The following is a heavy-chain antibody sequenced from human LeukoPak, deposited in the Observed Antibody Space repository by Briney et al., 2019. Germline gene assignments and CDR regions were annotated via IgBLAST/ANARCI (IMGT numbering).Heavy chain of an antibody. CDR3: ARGVSGDPGGY. D-gene: IGHD7-27*01. V-gene: IGHV1-2*06. J-gene: IGHJ4*02. CDR1: GYTFTGYY. Sequence: ASVKVSCKASGYTFTGYYMHWARQAPGQGLEWMGRINPNSGGTNFAEKFQGRVTMTRDTSISAAFMELSGLRSDDTAVYYCARGVSGDPGGYWGQGTLVTVSS. CDR2: INPNSGGT.